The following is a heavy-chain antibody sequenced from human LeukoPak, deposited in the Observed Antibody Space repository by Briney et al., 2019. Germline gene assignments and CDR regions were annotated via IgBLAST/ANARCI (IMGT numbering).Heavy chain of an antibody. D-gene: IGHD3-22*01. V-gene: IGHV1-2*02. CDR2: INPNTGGT. Sequence: ASVRVSCAASGFTFTGYYMHWVRQAPGQGLEWMGWINPNTGGTNSAQKFQGRVTMTRDTSITTAYMELSILTSHETAVYYCARGVRAYYYDTSGHYLNYWGQGTLVTVAS. CDR3: ARGVRAYYYDTSGHYLNY. CDR1: GFTFTGYY. J-gene: IGHJ4*02.